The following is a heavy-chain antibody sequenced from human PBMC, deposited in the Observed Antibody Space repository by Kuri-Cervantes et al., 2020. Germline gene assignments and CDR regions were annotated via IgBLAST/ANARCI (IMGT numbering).Heavy chain of an antibody. CDR2: IWYDGSNK. CDR3: VEEGDSSGYYYGYFQH. V-gene: IGHV3-33*08. D-gene: IGHD3-22*01. J-gene: IGHJ1*01. CDR1: GFTFSSYG. Sequence: GESLKISCAASGFTFSSYGMHWVRQAPGKGLEWVAVIWYDGSNKYYADSVKGRFTISRDNSKNTLYLQMNSLRAEDTAVYYCVEEGDSSGYYYGYFQHWGQGTPVTVSS.